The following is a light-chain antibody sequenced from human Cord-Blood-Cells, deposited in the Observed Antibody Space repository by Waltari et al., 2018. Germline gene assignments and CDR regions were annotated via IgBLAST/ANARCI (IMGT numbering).Light chain of an antibody. J-gene: IGKJ1*01. V-gene: IGKV1-33*01. Sequence: DIQMTQSPSSLSASVGDRVTITCQASQDISNYLNWYQQKPGKAPKPLIYDASNLETGVPSRFSGSGSRTDFTFTISSLQPEDIATYYCQQYDNLPRTFGQGTKVEIK. CDR3: QQYDNLPRT. CDR1: QDISNY. CDR2: DAS.